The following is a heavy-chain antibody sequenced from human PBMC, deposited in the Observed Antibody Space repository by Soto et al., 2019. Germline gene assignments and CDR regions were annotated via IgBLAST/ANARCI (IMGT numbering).Heavy chain of an antibody. D-gene: IGHD4-17*01. CDR2: INPSGGST. Sequence: QVQLVQSGAEVKKPGASVKVSCKASGYTFTSYYMHWVRQAPGQGLEWMGIINPSGGSTSYAQMFQGRVTMTRDTSTSTVYMELSSMRSEDTAVYYCARDRKATVVTPDHFDYWGQGTLVTVSS. V-gene: IGHV1-46*01. CDR3: ARDRKATVVTPDHFDY. CDR1: GYTFTSYY. J-gene: IGHJ4*02.